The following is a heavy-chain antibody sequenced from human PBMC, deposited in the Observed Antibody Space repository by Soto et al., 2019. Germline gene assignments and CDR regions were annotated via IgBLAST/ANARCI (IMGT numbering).Heavy chain of an antibody. J-gene: IGHJ6*02. V-gene: IGHV3-30*18. D-gene: IGHD3-3*01. CDR2: ISYDATNT. CDR1: GFTFSTFG. CDR3: AKSPSSGYPYYFHYGMDV. Sequence: GGSLRLSCAASGFTFSTFGIHWVRQAPGKGLEWVATISYDATNTHYADSVKGRLTISRDNSKNTLYLQTNSLRVEDTAVYYCAKSPSSGYPYYFHYGMDVWGQGTTVTVSS.